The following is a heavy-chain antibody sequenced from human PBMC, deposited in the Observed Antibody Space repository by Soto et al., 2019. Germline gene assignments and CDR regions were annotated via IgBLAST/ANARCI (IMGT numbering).Heavy chain of an antibody. D-gene: IGHD2-2*01. CDR3: ARALGYCSSTSCYLGLYYFDY. CDR1: GGSISSGGYY. CDR2: IYYSGST. J-gene: IGHJ4*02. V-gene: IGHV4-30-4*08. Sequence: SETLSLTCTVSGGSISSGGYYWSWIHQHPGKGLEWIGYIYYSGSTYYNPSLKSRVTISVDTSKNQFSLKLSSVTAADTAVYYCARALGYCSSTSCYLGLYYFDYWGQGTLVTVSS.